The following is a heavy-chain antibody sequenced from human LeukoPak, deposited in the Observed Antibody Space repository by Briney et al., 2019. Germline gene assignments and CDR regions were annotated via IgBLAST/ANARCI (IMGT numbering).Heavy chain of an antibody. CDR3: ARDLTRIVVVPAPDWGGDAFDI. CDR2: INPNSGGT. D-gene: IGHD2-2*01. J-gene: IGHJ3*02. V-gene: IGHV1-2*06. Sequence: ASVKVSCKASGYTFTCYYMHWVRQAPGQGLEWVGRINPNSGGTNYAQKFQGRVTMTRDTSISTAYMELSRLRTHHTAVYYCARDLTRIVVVPAPDWGGDAFDIWGQGAMVTVSS. CDR1: GYTFTCYY.